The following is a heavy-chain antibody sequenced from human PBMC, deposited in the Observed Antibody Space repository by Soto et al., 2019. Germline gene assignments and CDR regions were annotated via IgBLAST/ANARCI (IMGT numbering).Heavy chain of an antibody. CDR3: VSRSDGFDY. J-gene: IGHJ4*02. V-gene: IGHV3-33*01. CDR2: IWSDGSNK. Sequence: QVQLVEFGGGVVQPGRSLRLSCVVSGLAFSSYGMHWVRQAPGKGLEWVAVIWSDGSNKHYGDSVKGRFSISRDNFKNTVYLQMNSLRAEDTAVYYCVSRSDGFDYWGQGTLVTVSS. CDR1: GLAFSSYG.